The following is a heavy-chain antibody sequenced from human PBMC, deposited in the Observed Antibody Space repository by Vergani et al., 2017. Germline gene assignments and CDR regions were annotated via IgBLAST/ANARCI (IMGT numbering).Heavy chain of an antibody. CDR2: ISSDGSNK. J-gene: IGHJ6*03. D-gene: IGHD2-8*01. CDR3: ARYGYCAHGVCYMTYYYFMDV. V-gene: IGHV3-30*03. CDR1: GLMFNNYG. Sequence: QVQLVESGGGVVQPGRSLRLSCETSGLMFNNYGMHWVRQAPGKGLEWVAVISSDGSNKHYADSVKGRFTISRDNSQNTLYLQMDSLTAEDTAVYYCARYGYCAHGVCYMTYYYFMDVWGKGTAVTVSS.